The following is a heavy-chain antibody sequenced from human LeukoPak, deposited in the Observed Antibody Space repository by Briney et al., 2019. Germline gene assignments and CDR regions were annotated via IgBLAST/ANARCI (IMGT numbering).Heavy chain of an antibody. CDR3: ARQSGTYWGLDY. D-gene: IGHD1-26*01. Sequence: GASVKVSCKASGGTFSNYAFSWVRQSPRQGLEWMGGIIPSFGPPNNAQKFQDRVTITADESKSTVHMELSSLTSDDTAIYYCARQSGTYWGLDYWGQGTLVTISS. CDR2: IIPSFGPP. V-gene: IGHV1-69*13. CDR1: GGTFSNYA. J-gene: IGHJ4*02.